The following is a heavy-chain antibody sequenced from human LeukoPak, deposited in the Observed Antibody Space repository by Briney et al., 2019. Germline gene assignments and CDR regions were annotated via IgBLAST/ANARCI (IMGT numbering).Heavy chain of an antibody. D-gene: IGHD4-17*01. Sequence: ASVKVSCKASGYTFTSYYMHWVRQAPGQGLEWMGIINPSGGSTSYAQKFQDRVTMTRDMSTRTVYMEVNSLRAEDTAVYYCAKDCCGDYRLYDDWGQGTLVTVSS. J-gene: IGHJ4*02. CDR1: GYTFTSYY. CDR2: INPSGGST. V-gene: IGHV1-46*01. CDR3: AKDCCGDYRLYDD.